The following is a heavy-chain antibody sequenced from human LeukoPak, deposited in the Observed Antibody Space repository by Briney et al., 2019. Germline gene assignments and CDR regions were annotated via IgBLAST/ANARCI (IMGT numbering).Heavy chain of an antibody. CDR1: GGSISTYY. D-gene: IGHD3-10*01. CDR3: AANSADYNTLGSSYKV. J-gene: IGHJ4*02. Sequence: SETLSLTCSVSGGSISTYYWTWIRQPPGKGLEWIGYIYYSGSTNYNPSLKSRVTISLDTSKNQFSLKLRSVTAADTAIYYCAANSADYNTLGSSYKVWGQGTLVTVSS. V-gene: IGHV4-59*08. CDR2: IYYSGST.